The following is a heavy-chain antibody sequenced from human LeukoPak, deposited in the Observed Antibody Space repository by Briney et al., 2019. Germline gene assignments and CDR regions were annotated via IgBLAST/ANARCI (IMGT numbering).Heavy chain of an antibody. V-gene: IGHV4-61*02. Sequence: SETLSLTCTVSGDSISSGDYYWSWIRQRAGKGLEWIGRISSSGSTNYNPSLKSRVTISVDTSKNQFSLKLSSVTAADTAVYYCARTKPGVDTSMANFEYWGQGTLVTVSS. CDR2: ISSSGST. CDR1: GDSISSGDYY. J-gene: IGHJ4*02. D-gene: IGHD5-18*01. CDR3: ARTKPGVDTSMANFEY.